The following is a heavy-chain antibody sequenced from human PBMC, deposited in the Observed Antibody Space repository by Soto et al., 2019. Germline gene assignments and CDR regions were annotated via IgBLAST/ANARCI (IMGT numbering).Heavy chain of an antibody. CDR3: VREGKQLPEKYYYGMDV. CDR2: INPSGGST. J-gene: IGHJ6*02. D-gene: IGHD6-13*01. CDR1: GYTFTSYY. Sequence: ASVKVSCTASGYTFTSYYMRWVRQAPGQGLEWMGIINPSGGSTSYAQKFQGRVTMTRDTSTSTVYMELSSLRSEDTAVYYCVREGKQLPEKYYYGMDVWGQGTTVTVSS. V-gene: IGHV1-46*01.